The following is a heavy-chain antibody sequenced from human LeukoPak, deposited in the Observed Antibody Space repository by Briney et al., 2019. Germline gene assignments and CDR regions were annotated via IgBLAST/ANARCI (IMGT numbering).Heavy chain of an antibody. V-gene: IGHV3-7*01. CDR2: IAHDGSVK. CDR3: AFFVREPQN. J-gene: IGHJ1*01. D-gene: IGHD3-10*02. Sequence: GGSLRLSCAASGFTVSSNYMSWVRQAPGKGLEWVANIAHDGSVKWYVDSVKGRFIISRDNARDSLYLQMNGLRVEDTAIYYCAFFVREPQNWGQGTLVTVSS. CDR1: GFTVSSNY.